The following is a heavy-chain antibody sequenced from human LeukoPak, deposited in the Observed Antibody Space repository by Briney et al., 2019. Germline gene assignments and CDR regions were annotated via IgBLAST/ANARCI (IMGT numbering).Heavy chain of an antibody. Sequence: GGSLRLSCAASGFTVSSNYMSWVRQAPGKGLEWVSVIYSGGSTYYADSVKGRFIISRDNSKNTLYLQMNSLRAEDTAVYYYAREGIGYSGYNNWFDPWGQGTLVTVSS. CDR1: GFTVSSNY. J-gene: IGHJ5*02. V-gene: IGHV3-66*01. D-gene: IGHD5-12*01. CDR3: AREGIGYSGYNNWFDP. CDR2: IYSGGST.